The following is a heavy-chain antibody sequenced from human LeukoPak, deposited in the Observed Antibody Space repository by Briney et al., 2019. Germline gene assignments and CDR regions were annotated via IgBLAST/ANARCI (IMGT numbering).Heavy chain of an antibody. J-gene: IGHJ4*02. Sequence: SETLSLTCTVSGGSISSYYWSWVRQPPGKGLEWIGYIYYSGSTNYNPSLKSRVTISVDTSKNQFSLKLSSVTAADTAVYYCARAPMTTVVYFDYWGQGTLVTVSS. V-gene: IGHV4-59*01. CDR3: ARAPMTTVVYFDY. CDR1: GGSISSYY. CDR2: IYYSGST. D-gene: IGHD4-23*01.